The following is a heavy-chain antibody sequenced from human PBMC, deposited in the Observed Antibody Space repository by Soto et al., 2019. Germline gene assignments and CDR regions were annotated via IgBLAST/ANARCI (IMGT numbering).Heavy chain of an antibody. V-gene: IGHV1-2*04. D-gene: IGHD3-3*01. CDR2: INPNSGGT. CDR3: ARNYFSVRHYYYGMDV. Sequence: GASVKVSCKASGYTFTGYYMHWVRQAPGQGLEWMGWINPNSGGTSYAQKFQGWVTMTRDTSISTAYMELSRLRSDDTAVYYCARNYFSVRHYYYGMDVWGQGTTVTVSS. CDR1: GYTFTGYY. J-gene: IGHJ6*02.